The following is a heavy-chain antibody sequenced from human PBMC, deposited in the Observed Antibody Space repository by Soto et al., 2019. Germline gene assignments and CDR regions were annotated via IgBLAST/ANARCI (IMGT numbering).Heavy chain of an antibody. CDR2: IGTYNGIT. J-gene: IGHJ4*02. CDR1: GYTFSNYA. V-gene: IGHV1-18*01. CDR3: ARDFSRLDY. Sequence: QVHLVQSGVEVKKPGASVKVSCKASGYTFSNYAFSWVRQAPGQGLEWMGWIGTYNGITNYSQKFQVRVTLTTDTSTSTAYMELRNLTSDDTAVYYCARDFSRLDYWGQGTLVTVSS. D-gene: IGHD6-19*01.